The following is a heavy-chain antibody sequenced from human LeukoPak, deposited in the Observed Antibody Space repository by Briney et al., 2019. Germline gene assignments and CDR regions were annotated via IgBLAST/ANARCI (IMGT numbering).Heavy chain of an antibody. J-gene: IGHJ4*02. V-gene: IGHV4-4*07. CDR2: IYTSGST. D-gene: IGHD6-19*01. Sequence: PSETLSLTCTVSGGSISSYYWSWIRQPAGKGLEWIGRIYTSGSTNYNPSLKSRVTMSVDTSKNQFSLKLSSVTAADTAVYYCARDRGSGWSSNFDYWGQGTLVTASS. CDR1: GGSISSYY. CDR3: ARDRGSGWSSNFDY.